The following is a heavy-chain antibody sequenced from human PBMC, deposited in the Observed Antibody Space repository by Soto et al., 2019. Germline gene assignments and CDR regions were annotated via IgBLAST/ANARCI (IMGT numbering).Heavy chain of an antibody. CDR3: AKDFKVSGSYYGSLNYYYGMDV. J-gene: IGHJ6*02. Sequence: QVHLVESGGGVVQPGRSLRLSCAASGFTFSSYGMHWVRQAPGKGLEWVAIISYDGSIKYYADSVKGRFTISRDNSKSALYLQMNSLRPKDTAVYYCAKDFKVSGSYYGSLNYYYGMDVWGQGPTVTVSS. CDR1: GFTFSSYG. CDR2: ISYDGSIK. V-gene: IGHV3-30*18. D-gene: IGHD3-10*01.